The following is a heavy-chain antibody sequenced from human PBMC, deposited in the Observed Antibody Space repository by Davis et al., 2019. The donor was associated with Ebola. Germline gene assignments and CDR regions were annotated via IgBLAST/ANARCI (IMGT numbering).Heavy chain of an antibody. CDR1: GYTFTSYG. CDR2: ISAYNGNT. V-gene: IGHV1-18*01. Sequence: AASVKVSCKASGYTFTSYGISWVRQAPGQGLEWTGWISAYNGNTNYAQKLQGRVTMTTDPSTSTAYMELRSLRSDDTAVYYCARHGIAAAGINQKSYYYYYGMDVWGQGTTVTVSS. D-gene: IGHD6-13*01. J-gene: IGHJ6*02. CDR3: ARHGIAAAGINQKSYYYYYGMDV.